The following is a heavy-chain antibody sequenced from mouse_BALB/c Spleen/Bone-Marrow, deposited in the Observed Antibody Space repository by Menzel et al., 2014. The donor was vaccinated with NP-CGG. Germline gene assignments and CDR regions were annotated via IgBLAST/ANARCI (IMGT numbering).Heavy chain of an antibody. CDR1: GFTFTDHC. J-gene: IGHJ2*01. V-gene: IGHV7-3*02. CDR3: ARDHLYYFDY. Sequence: EVKLVESGGGLVQPGGFLRLSCATSGFTFTDHCMSWVRQPPGKALERLGFIRNKANGYTTEYSASVKGRFTISRDNSQSIVKLQMNTLRAEDSATYYCARDHLYYFDYWGQGTTLTVSS. CDR2: IRNKANGYTT.